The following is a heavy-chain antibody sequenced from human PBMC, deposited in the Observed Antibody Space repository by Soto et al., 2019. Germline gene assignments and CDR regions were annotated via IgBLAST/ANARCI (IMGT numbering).Heavy chain of an antibody. CDR3: ARHAYYYDSSGSNWFDP. CDR1: GGSISSYY. D-gene: IGHD3-22*01. J-gene: IGHJ5*02. Sequence: PSETLSLTFTVSGGSISSYYWSWIRQPPGKGLEWIGYIYYSGSTNYNPSLKSRVTISVDTSKNQFSLKLSSVTAADTAVYYCARHAYYYDSSGSNWFDPWGQGTLVTVSS. CDR2: IYYSGST. V-gene: IGHV4-59*08.